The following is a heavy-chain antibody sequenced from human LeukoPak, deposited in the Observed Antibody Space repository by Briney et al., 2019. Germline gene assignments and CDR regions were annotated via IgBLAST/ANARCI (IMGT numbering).Heavy chain of an antibody. CDR2: IYTTGAT. D-gene: IGHD3-10*01. CDR3: GRQGDTARYYFLDF. V-gene: IGHV4-4*07. Sequence: SETLSLTCTLSSGSINSYYWGWVRQPPGKGLEWIGRIYTTGATQYNPSLKSRVTMSIDTSTNQFSLNLRSMTAADTAVYYCGRQGDTARYYFLDFWSQGTLVAVS. CDR1: SGSINSYY. J-gene: IGHJ4*02.